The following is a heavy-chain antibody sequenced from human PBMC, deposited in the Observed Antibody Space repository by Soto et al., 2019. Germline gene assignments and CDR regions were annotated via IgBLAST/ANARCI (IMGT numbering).Heavy chain of an antibody. V-gene: IGHV4-31*11. J-gene: IGHJ5*02. CDR1: GASISRLGYY. D-gene: IGHD6-6*01. CDR3: ANYFMSRPWFDP. Sequence: PSETLSLTCAVSGASISRLGYYWSWIRQPPGKGLEWMGHIFHSGLMDYNPSLKSRVTMSVDRSRNVLSLKMNSVTAADTAVYYCANYFMSRPWFDPWGQGTLVTVSS. CDR2: IFHSGLM.